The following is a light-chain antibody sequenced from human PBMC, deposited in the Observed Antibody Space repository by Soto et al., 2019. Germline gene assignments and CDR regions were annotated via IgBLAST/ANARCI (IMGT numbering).Light chain of an antibody. CDR3: KSYAGSNTYV. V-gene: IGLV2-8*01. Sequence: QSALPQPPSASGSPGQSVTISCTGTSSDVGGYNFVSWYQQHPGKAPKLMVYEVSKRPSGVPDRFSGSKSGNTASLTVSGLQAADEADYFCKSYAGSNTYVFGSGTKVTVL. CDR2: EVS. CDR1: SSDVGGYNF. J-gene: IGLJ1*01.